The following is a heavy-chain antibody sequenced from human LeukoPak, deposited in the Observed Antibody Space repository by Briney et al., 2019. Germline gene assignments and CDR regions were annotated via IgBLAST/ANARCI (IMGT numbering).Heavy chain of an antibody. Sequence: PSETLSLTCTVSGGSISSYYWSWIRQPPGKGLEWIGYIYYSGSTNYNPSLKSRATISVDTSKNQFSLKLSSVTAADTAVYYCARQMDTAMVTGHYYYYMDVWGKGTTVTVSS. J-gene: IGHJ6*03. V-gene: IGHV4-59*08. CDR1: GGSISSYY. CDR3: ARQMDTAMVTGHYYYYMDV. D-gene: IGHD5-18*01. CDR2: IYYSGST.